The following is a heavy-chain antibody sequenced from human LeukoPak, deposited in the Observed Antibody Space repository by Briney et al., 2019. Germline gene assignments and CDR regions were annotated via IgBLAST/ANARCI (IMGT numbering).Heavy chain of an antibody. J-gene: IGHJ4*02. CDR3: AKEGGLYSSPATTGEFDY. Sequence: GGSLRLSCAASGFTFSSYAMSWVRQAPGKGLEWVSAISGSGGSTYYADSVKGRFTISRDNSKNTLYLQMNSLRAEDTAVYYCAKEGGLYSSPATTGEFDYWGQGTLVTVSS. V-gene: IGHV3-23*01. CDR1: GFTFSSYA. CDR2: ISGSGGST. D-gene: IGHD6-13*01.